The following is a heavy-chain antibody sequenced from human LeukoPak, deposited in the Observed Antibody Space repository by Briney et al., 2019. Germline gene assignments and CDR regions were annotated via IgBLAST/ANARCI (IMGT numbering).Heavy chain of an antibody. D-gene: IGHD3-10*02. J-gene: IGHJ4*02. CDR3: VSWSGKYYVTSEIPANS. V-gene: IGHV3-20*04. CDR2: INWNGGST. CDR1: GSTFEDHG. Sequence: PGGSLRLSCAASGSTFEDHGMSWVRQVPGKGLEWVAGINWNGGSTGYADSVKGRFTISRDNAKNSLFLQMNSLRVEDTAVYYCVSWSGKYYVTSEIPANSWGQGTLVTVSS.